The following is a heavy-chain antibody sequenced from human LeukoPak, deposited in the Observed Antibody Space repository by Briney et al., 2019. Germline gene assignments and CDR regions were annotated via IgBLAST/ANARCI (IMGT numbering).Heavy chain of an antibody. Sequence: SETLSLTCTVSGGSIIGYSWNWSRQPAGKGLEWIGRVYTSGTTNYSPSLKSRITMSVDTSKNQFSLRLISVTAADTAVYYCARSTGWSSELFDYLGQADMVTVSS. J-gene: IGHJ4*02. CDR2: VYTSGTT. D-gene: IGHD6-19*01. CDR3: ARSTGWSSELFDY. V-gene: IGHV4-4*07. CDR1: GGSIIGYS.